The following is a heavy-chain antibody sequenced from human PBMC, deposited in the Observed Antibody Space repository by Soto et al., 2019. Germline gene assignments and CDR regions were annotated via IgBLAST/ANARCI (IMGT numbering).Heavy chain of an antibody. CDR2: IYYSGST. J-gene: IGHJ4*02. CDR1: GGSISSYY. CDR3: ARQYDYGDYLDY. Sequence: ASETLSLTCTVSGGSISSYYWSWIRQPPGKGLEWIGYIYYSGSTNYNPSLKSRVTISVDTSKNQFSLKLSSVTAADTAVYYCARQYDYGDYLDYWGQGTLVTVSS. V-gene: IGHV4-59*01. D-gene: IGHD4-17*01.